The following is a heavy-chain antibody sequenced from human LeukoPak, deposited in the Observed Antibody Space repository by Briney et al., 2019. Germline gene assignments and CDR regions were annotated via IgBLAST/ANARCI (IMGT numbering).Heavy chain of an antibody. CDR2: IDDAGSGT. CDR3: ATVFDL. V-gene: IGHV3-74*01. CDR1: GFTVTSNW. Sequence: PGGSLRLSCAASGFTVTSNWIHWVRQAPGKGLVWVSRIDDAGSGTSYADSVKGRLTISRDTAKNTVYLQMNSLRVDDTAVYYCATVFDLWGQGTLVTVSS. J-gene: IGHJ4*02.